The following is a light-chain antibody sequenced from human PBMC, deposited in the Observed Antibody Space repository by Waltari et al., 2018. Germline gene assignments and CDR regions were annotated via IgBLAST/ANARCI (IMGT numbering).Light chain of an antibody. V-gene: IGLV1-47*01. CDR1: SSNLGSNY. CDR2: RND. Sequence: QPVLTQPPSASGTPGQGVTTSCSGSSSNLGSNYVYWYQQLPGTAPKLLIYRNDQRPSGVPARFSGSKSGTSASLDISGLRSEDEADYHCATWDDNLSHWVFGGGTKMTVL. CDR3: ATWDDNLSHWV. J-gene: IGLJ3*02.